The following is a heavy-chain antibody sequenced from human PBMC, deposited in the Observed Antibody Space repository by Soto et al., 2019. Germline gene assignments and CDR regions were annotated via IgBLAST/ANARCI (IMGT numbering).Heavy chain of an antibody. CDR3: ARDKDRLQLGGNYYYIMDV. D-gene: IGHD1-26*01. J-gene: IGHJ6*02. CDR1: GGTFSKSA. CDR2: IIPIFRTP. Sequence: QVQLVQSGAEVKKPGSSVKVSCKASGGTFSKSAISWVRQAPGQGLEWMGGIIPIFRTPDYAQNCQGRVTITADAPTSTAYMELSGLRSEDTAISYCARDKDRLQLGGNYYYIMDVWGQGTTVIVSS. V-gene: IGHV1-69*12.